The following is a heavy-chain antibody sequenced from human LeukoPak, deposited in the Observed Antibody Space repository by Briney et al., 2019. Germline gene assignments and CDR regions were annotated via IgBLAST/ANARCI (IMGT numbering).Heavy chain of an antibody. CDR2: IYASGST. CDR3: ARGAITMVRGVIIHNWFDP. V-gene: IGHV4-4*07. D-gene: IGHD3-10*01. CDR1: GGSITLYY. Sequence: SETLSLTCTVSGGSITLYYWSWFRQPAGKGLEWIGLIYASGSTNFNPSLKSRVTISVDTSKNQFSLKLSSVTAADTAVYYCARGAITMVRGVIIHNWFDPWGQGTLVTVSS. J-gene: IGHJ5*02.